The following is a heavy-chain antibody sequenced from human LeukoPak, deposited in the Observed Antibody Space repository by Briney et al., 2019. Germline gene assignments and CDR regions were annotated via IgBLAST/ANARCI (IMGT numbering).Heavy chain of an antibody. V-gene: IGHV3-74*01. CDR2: INSDGRST. Sequence: GGSLRLSCAASGFTFDDYAMHWVRQAPGKGLVWVSRINSDGRSTSYADSVKGRFTISRDSAKNSLYLQMNSLRAEDTAVYYCASGGDPEKYYAEYFHHWGQGTLVTVSS. D-gene: IGHD2-21*02. CDR3: ASGGDPEKYYAEYFHH. CDR1: GFTFDDYA. J-gene: IGHJ1*01.